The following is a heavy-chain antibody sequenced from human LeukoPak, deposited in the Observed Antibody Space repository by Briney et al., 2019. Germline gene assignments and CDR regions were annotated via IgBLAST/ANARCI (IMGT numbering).Heavy chain of an antibody. J-gene: IGHJ3*02. CDR1: GFAFDHYA. Sequence: PGGSLRLSCAASGFAFDHYAMHWVRQPPGKGLEWVSGITWDSDTKGYADSVKGRFTISRDNAKNSLYLQMNYLRTEDMAVYYCARTYGDYDDAFDIWGQGTGVIVFS. CDR2: ITWDSDTK. D-gene: IGHD4-17*01. CDR3: ARTYGDYDDAFDI. V-gene: IGHV3-9*03.